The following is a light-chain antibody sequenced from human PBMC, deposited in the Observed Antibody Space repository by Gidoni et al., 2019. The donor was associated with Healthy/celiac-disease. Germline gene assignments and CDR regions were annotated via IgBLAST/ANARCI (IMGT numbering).Light chain of an antibody. CDR1: QSISSW. V-gene: IGKV1-5*01. Sequence: DIQMTQSPSTLSASVGDRVTITCRASQSISSWLAWYQQKPGTAPKLLIYDASSLESGVPSRFSGSGSGTEFTLTISSLQPDDFATYYCQQYNSYSFTFGGGTKVEIK. CDR3: QQYNSYSFT. CDR2: DAS. J-gene: IGKJ4*01.